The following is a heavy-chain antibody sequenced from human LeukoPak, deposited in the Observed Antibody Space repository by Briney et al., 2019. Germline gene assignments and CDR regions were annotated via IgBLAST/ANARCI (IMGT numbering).Heavy chain of an antibody. CDR1: GFSLSSNGVG. Sequence: SGPTLVNPTQTLTLTCSFSGFSLSSNGVGVGWIRQPPGKALEWLAFIFWDDNQHYNPSLRTRLTITKDTSKNQVVLTMTNMDPVDTATYYCAHRGMLFGVVIPFDYWSQGTLVAVSS. J-gene: IGHJ4*02. D-gene: IGHD3-3*01. V-gene: IGHV2-5*02. CDR2: IFWDDNQ. CDR3: AHRGMLFGVVIPFDY.